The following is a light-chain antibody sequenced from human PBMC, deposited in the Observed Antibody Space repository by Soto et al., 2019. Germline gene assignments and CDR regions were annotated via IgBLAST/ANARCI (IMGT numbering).Light chain of an antibody. Sequence: EIVMTQSPATLPVSPGERVTLSCRATQSVSDNLAWYQQKPGQAPRLLIYGASTRATTTPSRFSGSGSGTEFTLTISSLQSEDFAVYFCQQSSNWPYTFGQGTKLDIK. V-gene: IGKV3-15*01. CDR2: GAS. CDR3: QQSSNWPYT. J-gene: IGKJ2*01. CDR1: QSVSDN.